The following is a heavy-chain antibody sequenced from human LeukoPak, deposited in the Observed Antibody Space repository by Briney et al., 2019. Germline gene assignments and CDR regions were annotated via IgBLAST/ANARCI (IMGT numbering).Heavy chain of an antibody. D-gene: IGHD6-25*01. V-gene: IGHV4-39*01. CDR1: GYSISSTSYY. CDR2: SYYSGSN. Sequence: AETLSLTCTVSGYSISSTSYYWGWIRQPPGKGLEWSGNSYYSGSNYYNPSLNSRASISVDTSKNQFSLKLSSVTAADTAVYYCARLLIGAFDIWGQGTMVTVSS. J-gene: IGHJ3*02. CDR3: ARLLIGAFDI.